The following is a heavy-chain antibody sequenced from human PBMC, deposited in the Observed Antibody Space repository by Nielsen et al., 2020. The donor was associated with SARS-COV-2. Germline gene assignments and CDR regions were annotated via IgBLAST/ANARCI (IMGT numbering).Heavy chain of an antibody. V-gene: IGHV3-30*18. J-gene: IGHJ4*02. D-gene: IGHD3-10*01. Sequence: GGSLRLSCAASGFTFANYGIHWVRQVAGRGLEWVAIVSRDGSDTFYVDSVKGRFTISRDNSQNTVYLQMNSLRAEDTAIYYCAKEVWFGELLTLDYWGQGALVTVSS. CDR1: GFTFANYG. CDR2: VSRDGSDT. CDR3: AKEVWFGELLTLDY.